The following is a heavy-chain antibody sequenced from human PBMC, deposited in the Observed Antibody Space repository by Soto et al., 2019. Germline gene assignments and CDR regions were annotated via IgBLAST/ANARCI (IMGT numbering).Heavy chain of an antibody. Sequence: EVQLLESGGGLVQPGGSLRLSCAASGFTFSSYAMSWVRQAPGKGLEWVSGMRGSGGSTHYADSVKGRCTISRDNSKNMFYLQMNSLRVEDTAVYFCAKGKGVGATPDGANSLVQGTLVTVSS. CDR1: GFTFSSYA. V-gene: IGHV3-23*01. CDR2: MRGSGGST. J-gene: IGHJ4*02. CDR3: AKGKGVGATPDGANS. D-gene: IGHD1-26*01.